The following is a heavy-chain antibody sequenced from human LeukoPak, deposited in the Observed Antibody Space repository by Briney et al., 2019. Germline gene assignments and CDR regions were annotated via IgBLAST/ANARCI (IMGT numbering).Heavy chain of an antibody. CDR2: IYTSGST. CDR1: GGSISSYY. Sequence: PSETLSLTCTVSGGSISSYYWSWIRQPAGKGLEWIGRIYTSGSTNYNPSLKSRVTISVDTSKNQFSLKLSSVTAADTAVYYCARASDYYDTKDAFDIWGQGTMVTVSS. V-gene: IGHV4-4*07. J-gene: IGHJ3*02. CDR3: ARASDYYDTKDAFDI. D-gene: IGHD3-22*01.